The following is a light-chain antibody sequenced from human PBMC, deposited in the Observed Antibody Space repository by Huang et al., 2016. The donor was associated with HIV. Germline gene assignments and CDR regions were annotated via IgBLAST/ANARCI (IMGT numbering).Light chain of an antibody. Sequence: DIQMTQSPSAMSASVGDRVTITCRASQGINNYLAWFQQKPGKVPERLIYVASSLQGGVPSRFSGSGSGTEFTLTISSLQPEDFATYYCLQHNTYPWTCGQGTKVEIK. J-gene: IGKJ1*01. CDR3: LQHNTYPWT. V-gene: IGKV1-17*03. CDR2: VAS. CDR1: QGINNY.